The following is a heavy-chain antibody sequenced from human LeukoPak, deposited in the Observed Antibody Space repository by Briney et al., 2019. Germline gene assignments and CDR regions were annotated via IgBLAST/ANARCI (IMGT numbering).Heavy chain of an antibody. D-gene: IGHD3-9*01. Sequence: GASVKDSCKASGGTFSSYAISWVRQAPGQGLEWMGGIIPIFGTANYAQKFQGRVTITADESTSTAYMELSSLRSEDTAVYYCARGGRYYDFGGILTGYLNFDYWGQGTLVTVSS. V-gene: IGHV1-69*13. CDR3: ARGGRYYDFGGILTGYLNFDY. J-gene: IGHJ4*02. CDR2: IIPIFGTA. CDR1: GGTFSSYA.